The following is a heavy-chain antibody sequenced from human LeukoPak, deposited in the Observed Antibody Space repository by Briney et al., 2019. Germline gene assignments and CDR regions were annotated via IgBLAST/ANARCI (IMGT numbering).Heavy chain of an antibody. D-gene: IGHD6-13*01. CDR1: GGSFSGYY. Sequence: SETLSLTCAVYGGSFSGYYWSWIRQTPGKGLAWIGEINHSGSTNYNPSLKSRVTISVDTSKNQFSLKLSSVTAADTAVYYCASSAAGTDWFDPWGQGTLVTVSS. CDR3: ASSAAGTDWFDP. J-gene: IGHJ5*02. V-gene: IGHV4-34*01. CDR2: INHSGST.